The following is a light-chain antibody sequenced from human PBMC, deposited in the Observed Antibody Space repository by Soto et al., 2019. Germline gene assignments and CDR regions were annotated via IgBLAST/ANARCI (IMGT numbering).Light chain of an antibody. CDR3: QQYDSYPGT. CDR1: QSISTW. Sequence: DIQMTQSPSSLSASVGDRVTITCRASQSISTWLAWFQQKPGKAPKLLIYRASSLEGGAPSRFSGSGSGTEFTLTISSLQPDDFATYYCQQYDSYPGTFGQGTRWIS. J-gene: IGKJ1*01. V-gene: IGKV1-5*03. CDR2: RAS.